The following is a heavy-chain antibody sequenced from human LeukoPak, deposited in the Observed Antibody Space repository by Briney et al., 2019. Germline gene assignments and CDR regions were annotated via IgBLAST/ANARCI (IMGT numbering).Heavy chain of an antibody. J-gene: IGHJ4*02. CDR2: ISSSSSYI. Sequence: GGSLRLSCAASGFTFSSYSMNWVRQAPGKGLEWVSSISSSSSYIYYADSVKGRFTISRDNAKNSLYLQMNSLRPEDTAVYYCARDATPIAVAAIHFDYWGQGTLVTVSS. CDR1: GFTFSSYS. V-gene: IGHV3-21*01. CDR3: ARDATPIAVAAIHFDY. D-gene: IGHD6-19*01.